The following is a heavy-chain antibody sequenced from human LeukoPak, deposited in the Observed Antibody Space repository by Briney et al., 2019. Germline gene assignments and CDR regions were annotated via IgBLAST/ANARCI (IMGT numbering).Heavy chain of an antibody. Sequence: GGSLRLSCAASGFSFSSTSMHWVRQAPGKGLEWVAAISYDGSNKNYADSVKGRFTISRDNSKNTLYLQMNSLRAEDTAVYYCARGVRIAVAGYIDYWGQGTLVTVSS. D-gene: IGHD6-19*01. V-gene: IGHV3-30*04. CDR1: GFSFSSTS. CDR3: ARGVRIAVAGYIDY. J-gene: IGHJ4*02. CDR2: ISYDGSNK.